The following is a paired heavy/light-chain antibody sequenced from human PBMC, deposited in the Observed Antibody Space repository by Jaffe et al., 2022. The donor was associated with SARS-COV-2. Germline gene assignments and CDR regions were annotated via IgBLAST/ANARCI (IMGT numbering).Heavy chain of an antibody. CDR1: GYRFTTYW. D-gene: IGHD3-22*01. J-gene: IGHJ4*02. CDR2: IYPDDSDT. V-gene: IGHV5-51*01. Sequence: EVQLVQSGAEVKKPGESLKISCKGSGYRFTTYWIGWVRQMPGKGLEWMGVIYPDDSDTRYSPSFQGQVTISVDKSINTAYLQWDSLKASDTAMYYCARPSDSDSSGPFNYWGQGTLVTVSS. CDR3: ARPSDSDSSGPFNY.
Light chain of an antibody. CDR1: SSVFGTFYY. J-gene: IGLJ3*02. CDR2: EGS. CDR3: KSFTSSNTWV. Sequence: QSALTQPASVSGSPGQSITISCTGISSVFGTFYYVSWYQQHPGKAPKLVIYEGSKRPSGVSNRFSGSKSGNAASLTISGLQDEDEADYYCKSFTSSNTWVFGGGTTVTVL. V-gene: IGLV2-14*01.